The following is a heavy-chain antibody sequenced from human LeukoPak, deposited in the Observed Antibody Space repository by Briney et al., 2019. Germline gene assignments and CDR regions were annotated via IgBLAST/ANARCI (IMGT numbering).Heavy chain of an antibody. CDR1: GFTFSSYA. CDR3: AKGLVAATWLDY. J-gene: IGHJ4*02. D-gene: IGHD1-26*01. Sequence: QSGGSLTLSCAASGFTFSSYAMIWVRQAPGKGLEWVSAISGSGGSTYYADSVKGRFTISRDNSKNTLYLQMNSLRAEDTAVYYCAKGLVAATWLDYWGQGTLVTVSS. CDR2: ISGSGGST. V-gene: IGHV3-23*01.